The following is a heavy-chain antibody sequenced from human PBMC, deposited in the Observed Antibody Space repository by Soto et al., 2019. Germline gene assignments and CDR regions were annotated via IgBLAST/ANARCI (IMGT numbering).Heavy chain of an antibody. V-gene: IGHV4-4*07. J-gene: IGHJ4*02. CDR2: MFSGGST. CDR1: GDSINGFY. CDR3: ARVSSGYSEYYFDY. Sequence: LSLTCTVSGDSINGFYWSWIRQPAGKGLEWIGRMFSGGSTNYNPSLKSRVTMSVDTSKNQFSLQLSSVTAADTAVYYCARVSSGYSEYYFDYWGQGALVTVSS. D-gene: IGHD3-22*01.